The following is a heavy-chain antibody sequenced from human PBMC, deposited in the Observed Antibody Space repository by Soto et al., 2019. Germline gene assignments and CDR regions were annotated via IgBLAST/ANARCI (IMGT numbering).Heavy chain of an antibody. CDR1: GFTFSSYA. Sequence: GGSLRLSCAASGFTFSSYAMSWVRQAPGKGLEWVSAISGSGGSTYYADSVKGRFTISRDNSKNTLYLQMNSLRAEDTAVYYCAKDRPRGDYSNRGPFDYWGQGTLVTVSS. V-gene: IGHV3-23*01. J-gene: IGHJ4*02. CDR3: AKDRPRGDYSNRGPFDY. D-gene: IGHD4-4*01. CDR2: ISGSGGST.